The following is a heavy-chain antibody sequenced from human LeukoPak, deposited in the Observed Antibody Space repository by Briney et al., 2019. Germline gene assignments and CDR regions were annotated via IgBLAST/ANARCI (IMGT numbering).Heavy chain of an antibody. J-gene: IGHJ3*02. Sequence: GGSLRLSCAASGFTFSSYSMNWVRQAPGKGLEWVSSISSGSRYIYYADSVKGRFTISRDNAKNTLYLQMNSLRAEDTAVYYCARVGYTYGPGAFDIWGQGTMVTVSS. V-gene: IGHV3-21*01. CDR1: GFTFSSYS. D-gene: IGHD5-18*01. CDR3: ARVGYTYGPGAFDI. CDR2: ISSGSRYI.